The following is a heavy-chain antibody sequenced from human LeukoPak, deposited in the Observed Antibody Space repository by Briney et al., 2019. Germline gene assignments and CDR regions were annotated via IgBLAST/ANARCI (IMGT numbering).Heavy chain of an antibody. D-gene: IGHD3-22*01. CDR3: AREGDYYDSSGYYVHFDY. CDR1: GFTFSSYA. CDR2: ISSSSSYI. Sequence: PGGSLRLSCAASGFTFSSYAMSWVRQAPGKGLEWVSSISSSSSYIYYADSVKGRFTISRDNAKNSLYLQMNSLRAEDTAVYYCAREGDYYDSSGYYVHFDYWGQGTLVTVSS. J-gene: IGHJ4*02. V-gene: IGHV3-21*01.